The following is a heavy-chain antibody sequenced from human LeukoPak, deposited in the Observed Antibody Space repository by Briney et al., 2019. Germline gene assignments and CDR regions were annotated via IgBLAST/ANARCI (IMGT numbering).Heavy chain of an antibody. J-gene: IGHJ4*02. Sequence: SEILSLTCTVSGGSTSSGGYYWSWVRQPPGKGLEWIGYIYFSGSTNYNPSLKSRVTISMGTSENQFSLKLSSVTAADTAVYYCARGAAPHYSDYWGQGTLVTVSS. CDR3: ARGAAPHYSDY. D-gene: IGHD6-6*01. CDR2: IYFSGST. CDR1: GGSTSSGGYY. V-gene: IGHV4-61*08.